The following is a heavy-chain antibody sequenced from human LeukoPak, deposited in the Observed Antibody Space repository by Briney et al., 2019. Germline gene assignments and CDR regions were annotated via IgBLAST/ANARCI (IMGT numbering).Heavy chain of an antibody. V-gene: IGHV1-18*01. CDR2: ISAYNGNT. CDR3: ARAPHCTNGVCYDY. J-gene: IGHJ4*02. CDR1: GYTFTSYG. Sequence: ASVKVSCKASGYTFTSYGVSWVRQAPGQGLEWMGWISAYNGNTNYAQKLQGRVTMTTDTSTSTAYMELRSLRSDDTAVYYCARAPHCTNGVCYDYWGQGTLVTVSS. D-gene: IGHD2-8*01.